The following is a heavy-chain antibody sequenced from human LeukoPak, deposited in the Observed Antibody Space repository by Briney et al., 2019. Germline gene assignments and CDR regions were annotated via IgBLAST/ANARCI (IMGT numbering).Heavy chain of an antibody. CDR1: GFTFSDYY. V-gene: IGHV3-11*01. D-gene: IGHD3-16*02. CDR3: ARDAAYDYVWGSYRYTPYYFDY. CDR2: ISSSGSTI. Sequence: PGGSLRLSCAASGFTFSDYYMSWIRQAPGKGLEWVSYISSSGSTIYYADSVKGRFTISRDNAKNSLYLQMNSLRAEDTAVYYCARDAAYDYVWGSYRYTPYYFDYWGQGTLVTVSS. J-gene: IGHJ4*02.